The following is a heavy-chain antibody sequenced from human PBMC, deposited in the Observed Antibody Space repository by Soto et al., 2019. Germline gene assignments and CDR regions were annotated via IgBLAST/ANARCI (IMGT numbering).Heavy chain of an antibody. D-gene: IGHD3-10*01. Sequence: QVQLVQSGAEVKKPGASVKVSCKASGYTVTGYDIHWLRQATGQGLEWMGWMNTNTGYTANAQKFQGRVTMTRNICINTVYMELSRLRSEDTSVYKCASTILQSAFDIWGQGTMVTVSS. CDR2: MNTNTGYT. J-gene: IGHJ3*02. CDR1: GYTVTGYD. V-gene: IGHV1-8*01. CDR3: ASTILQSAFDI.